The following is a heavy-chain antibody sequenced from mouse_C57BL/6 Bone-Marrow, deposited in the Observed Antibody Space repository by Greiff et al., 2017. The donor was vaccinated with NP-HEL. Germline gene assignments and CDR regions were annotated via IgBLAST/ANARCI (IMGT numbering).Heavy chain of an antibody. D-gene: IGHD2-2*01. CDR3: ARGVTTEAYFYY. V-gene: IGHV1-64*01. Sequence: QVQLQQSGAELVKPGASVKLSCKASGYTFTSYWMHWVKQRPGQGLEWIGMIRPNSGSTNYNEKFKSKATLTVDKSSSTAYMQLSSLTSEDSAVYYSARGVTTEAYFYYWGQGTTLTVSS. CDR1: GYTFTSYW. J-gene: IGHJ2*01. CDR2: IRPNSGST.